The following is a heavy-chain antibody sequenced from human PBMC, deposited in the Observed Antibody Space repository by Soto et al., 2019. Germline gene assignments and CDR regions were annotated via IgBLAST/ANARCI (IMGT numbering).Heavy chain of an antibody. D-gene: IGHD3-10*01. V-gene: IGHV3-53*01. CDR3: ARGAAGGPLLWFGELSKYYGMDV. J-gene: IGHJ6*02. CDR2: IYSGGST. CDR1: GFTVSSNY. Sequence: GALRLPGAASGFTVSSNYMSWVRQAPGKGLEWVSVIYSGGSTYYADSVKGRFTISRDNSKNTLYLQMNSLGAEDTAVYYCARGAAGGPLLWFGELSKYYGMDVWGQGTKVTVSS.